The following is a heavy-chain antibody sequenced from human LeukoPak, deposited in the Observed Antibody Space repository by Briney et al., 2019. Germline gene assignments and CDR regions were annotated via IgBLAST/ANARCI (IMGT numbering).Heavy chain of an antibody. CDR1: GFSFTTYG. Sequence: GRSLRLSCAASGFSFTTYGMHWVRQAPGKGLEWVAVIWYDGSNKYYADSVKGRFTISRDNSKNTVYLQMNSLRAEDTAVYYCAREVGYGMDVWGQGTTVTVSS. D-gene: IGHD2-15*01. CDR2: IWYDGSNK. V-gene: IGHV3-33*01. J-gene: IGHJ6*02. CDR3: AREVGYGMDV.